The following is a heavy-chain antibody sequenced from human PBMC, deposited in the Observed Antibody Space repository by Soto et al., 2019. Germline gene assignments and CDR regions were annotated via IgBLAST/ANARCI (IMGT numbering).Heavy chain of an antibody. Sequence: PSQTLSLTCAISGDSVSSNSAAWNWIRQSPSRGLEWLGRTYYRSKWYNDYAVSVKSRITINPDTSKNQFSLKLSSVTAADTAVYYCARVGSSWYRGYYYYGMDVWGQGTTVTVSS. CDR3: ARVGSSWYRGYYYYGMDV. V-gene: IGHV6-1*01. J-gene: IGHJ6*02. CDR2: TYYRSKWYN. CDR1: GDSVSSNSAA. D-gene: IGHD6-13*01.